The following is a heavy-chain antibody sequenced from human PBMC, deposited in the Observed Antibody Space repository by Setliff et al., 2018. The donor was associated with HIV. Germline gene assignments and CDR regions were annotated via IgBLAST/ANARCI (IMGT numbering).Heavy chain of an antibody. V-gene: IGHV4-61*02. D-gene: IGHD2-15*01. CDR2: IYTSGST. Sequence: PSETLSLTCTVSGGSISSGSYYWSWIRQPAGKGLEWIGRIYTSGSTNYNPSLKSRVTISVDTSKNQFSLKLRSVTAADTAVYYCARSHLYCSGGSCYSGYFDYWGQGTLVTVSS. J-gene: IGHJ4*02. CDR1: GGSISSGSYY. CDR3: ARSHLYCSGGSCYSGYFDY.